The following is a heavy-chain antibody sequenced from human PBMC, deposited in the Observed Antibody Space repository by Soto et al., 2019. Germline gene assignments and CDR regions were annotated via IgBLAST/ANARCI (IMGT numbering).Heavy chain of an antibody. CDR1: GDSFTSYY. V-gene: IGHV1-46*01. Sequence: ASVKVSCEACGDSFTSYYMHWVRQAPGQGLEWMGIINPSGGSTSYAQKFQGRVTMTRDTSTSTVYMELSSLRSEDTAVYYCARDPSDSYGYLGFDYWGQGTLVTVSS. CDR3: ARDPSDSYGYLGFDY. CDR2: INPSGGST. D-gene: IGHD5-18*01. J-gene: IGHJ4*02.